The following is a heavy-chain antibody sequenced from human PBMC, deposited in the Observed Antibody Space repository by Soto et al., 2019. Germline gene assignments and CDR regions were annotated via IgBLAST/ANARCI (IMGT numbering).Heavy chain of an antibody. Sequence: QVQLQQWGAGPLRPLETLSLTCGVSGGSFSGYYWAWIRQSPGKGLEWIGEINDRGSINYNPSQKSRVSISADTSKNHYSLNLRSVTAADTAVYYCARESHDILTGPPWVWYFDLWGRGTLVTVSS. J-gene: IGHJ2*01. CDR1: GGSFSGYY. CDR2: INDRGSI. D-gene: IGHD3-9*01. V-gene: IGHV4-34*01. CDR3: ARESHDILTGPPWVWYFDL.